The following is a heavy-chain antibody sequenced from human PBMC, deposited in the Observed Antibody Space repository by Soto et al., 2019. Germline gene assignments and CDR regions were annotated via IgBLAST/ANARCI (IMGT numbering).Heavy chain of an antibody. V-gene: IGHV1-18*01. J-gene: IGHJ6*02. CDR2: ISPDHGNT. CDR3: ARALGYSGYAGMDV. Sequence: QVQLVQSGGEVKKPGASVKVSCKASGYTFTIYGINWVRQAPGQGLEWMGWISPDHGNTNYAQKLQGRVTMTTDTSTSTAYMELRSLRSDDTAVYYCARALGYSGYAGMDVWGQGTTVTVSS. D-gene: IGHD5-12*01. CDR1: GYTFTIYG.